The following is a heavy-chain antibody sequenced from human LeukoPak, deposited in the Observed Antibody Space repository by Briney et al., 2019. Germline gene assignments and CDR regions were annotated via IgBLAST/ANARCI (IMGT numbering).Heavy chain of an antibody. Sequence: GGSLRLSCAASGFTFSSYAMSWVRQAPGKGLEWVSAISGRGGSTYYADSVKGRFTISRDNSKNTLYLQMNSLRAEDTAVYYCAKDFYDYGDPGDPYGMDVWGQGTTVTVSS. CDR2: ISGRGGST. J-gene: IGHJ6*02. V-gene: IGHV3-23*01. CDR3: AKDFYDYGDPGDPYGMDV. CDR1: GFTFSSYA. D-gene: IGHD4-17*01.